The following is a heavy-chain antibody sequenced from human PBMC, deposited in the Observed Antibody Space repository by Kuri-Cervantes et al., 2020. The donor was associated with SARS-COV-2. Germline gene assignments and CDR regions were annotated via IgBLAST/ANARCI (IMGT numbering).Heavy chain of an antibody. CDR1: GFTFSSYS. D-gene: IGHD3-16*01. CDR3: ARDAGGMFDY. Sequence: GESLKISCAASGFTFSSYSMNWVRQAPGKGLKWVSSISSSSSYIYYADSVKGRFTISRDNAKNSLYLQMNSLRAEDTAVYYCARDAGGMFDYWGQGTLVTVSS. V-gene: IGHV3-21*01. CDR2: ISSSSSYI. J-gene: IGHJ4*02.